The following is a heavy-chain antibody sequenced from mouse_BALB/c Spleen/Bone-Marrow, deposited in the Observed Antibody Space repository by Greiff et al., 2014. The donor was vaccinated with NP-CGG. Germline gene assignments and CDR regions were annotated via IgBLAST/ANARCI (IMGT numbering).Heavy chain of an antibody. CDR3: ARPDYYGYLNY. D-gene: IGHD1-1*01. CDR2: INPDSRTI. CDR1: GFDFSRYW. V-gene: IGHV4-1*02. Sequence: DVMLVESGGGLVQPGGSLKLSCAASGFDFSRYWMSWVRQAPGKGLEWIGEINPDSRTINYSPSLKDKFIISRDNAKNTLYLRLXKXXSEDTALCYCARPDYYGYLNYWGQGTTLTVSS. J-gene: IGHJ2*01.